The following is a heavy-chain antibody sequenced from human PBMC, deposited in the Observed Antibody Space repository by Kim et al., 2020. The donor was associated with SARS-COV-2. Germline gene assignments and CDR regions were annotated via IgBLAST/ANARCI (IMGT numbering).Heavy chain of an antibody. D-gene: IGHD6-19*01. CDR2: IYYSGST. CDR1: GGSISSYY. J-gene: IGHJ5*02. V-gene: IGHV4-59*13. Sequence: SETLSLTCTVSGGSISSYYWSWIRQPPGKGLEWIGYIYYSGSTNYNPSLKSRVTISVDTSKNQSSLKLSSVTAADTAVYYCARDRSSGWYRDMDRTFDPWGQGTLVSVSS. CDR3: ARDRSSGWYRDMDRTFDP.